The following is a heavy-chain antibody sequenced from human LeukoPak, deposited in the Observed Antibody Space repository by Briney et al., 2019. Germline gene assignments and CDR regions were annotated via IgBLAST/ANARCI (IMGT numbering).Heavy chain of an antibody. CDR1: GFTFDDYA. J-gene: IGHJ4*02. CDR3: AKSGRYCSGGSCYSGFNDY. CDR2: ISWNSGSI. D-gene: IGHD2-15*01. Sequence: GGSLRLSCAASGFTFDDYAMHWVRQAPGKGLEWVSGISWNSGSIGYADSVKGRFTISRDNAKNSPYLQMNSLRAEDTALYYCAKSGRYCSGGSCYSGFNDYWGQGTLVTVSS. V-gene: IGHV3-9*01.